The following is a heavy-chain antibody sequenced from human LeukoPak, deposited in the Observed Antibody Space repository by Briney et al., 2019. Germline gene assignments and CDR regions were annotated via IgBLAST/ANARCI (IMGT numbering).Heavy chain of an antibody. Sequence: GGSLRLSCAGSGYTFDDYGMRWVRHAPGKGLEWVAGINWNGGSTGYAASVKGRCTISRDNSKKTLYLQMSSLRGEDTAVYYCANQRSALTRYWGQGTLVTVSS. V-gene: IGHV3-20*04. CDR1: GYTFDDYG. J-gene: IGHJ4*02. D-gene: IGHD5-24*01. CDR3: ANQRSALTRY. CDR2: INWNGGST.